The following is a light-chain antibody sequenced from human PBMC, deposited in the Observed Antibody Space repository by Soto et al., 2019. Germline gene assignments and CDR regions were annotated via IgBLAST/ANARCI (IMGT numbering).Light chain of an antibody. CDR2: GAS. CDR3: QEYSSWHPIT. V-gene: IGKV3-15*01. Sequence: EIVMTQSPATLSVSPGERATLSCRASQNVITKLAWYQQKPGQAPRLLIYGASTRATGIPVRFSGSGYGTEFTLTITSLESEDSAVYYCQEYSSWHPITFGGGTKVEIK. CDR1: QNVITK. J-gene: IGKJ4*01.